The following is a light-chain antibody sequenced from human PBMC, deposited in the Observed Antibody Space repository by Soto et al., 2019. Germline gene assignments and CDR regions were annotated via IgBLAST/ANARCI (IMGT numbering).Light chain of an antibody. CDR3: QQYNSYPWT. J-gene: IGKJ1*01. CDR1: QSISSW. V-gene: IGKV1-5*03. CDR2: KAS. Sequence: DIQMTQSPSTLSASVGDRVTITCWASQSISSWLAWYQQKPGKAPKLLIYKASSLESGVPSRFSGSGSGTEFTLTISSLQPDDFVTYYCQQYNSYPWTFGQGTEVEIK.